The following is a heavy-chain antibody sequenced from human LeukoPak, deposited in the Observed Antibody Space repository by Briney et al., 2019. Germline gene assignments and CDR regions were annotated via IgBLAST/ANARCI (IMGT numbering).Heavy chain of an antibody. J-gene: IGHJ4*02. CDR3: AKEAGQPPHFDY. V-gene: IGHV3-23*01. D-gene: IGHD6-13*01. CDR2: ISGSSGST. CDR1: GFTFGSYA. Sequence: GGSLTLSSAAYGFTFGSYARSWLRQAPGKELKWVSAISGSSGSTYYADSVKGRFTISRDNSKNTLYLQMNSLRAEDTAVYYCAKEAGQPPHFDYWGQGTLVTVSS.